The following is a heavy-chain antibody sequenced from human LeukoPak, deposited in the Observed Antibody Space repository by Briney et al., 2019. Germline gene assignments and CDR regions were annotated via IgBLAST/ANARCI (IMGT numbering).Heavy chain of an antibody. D-gene: IGHD6-6*01. CDR2: INHSGST. V-gene: IGHV4-34*01. CDR3: ATLAARRYNYYYYYMDV. J-gene: IGHJ6*03. CDR1: GGSFSGYY. Sequence: PSETLSLTCAVYGGSFSGYYWSWIRQPPGKGLEWIGEINHSGSTNHNPSLKSRVTISVDTFKNQFSLKLSSVTAADTAVYYCATLAARRYNYYYYYMDVWGKGTTVTVSS.